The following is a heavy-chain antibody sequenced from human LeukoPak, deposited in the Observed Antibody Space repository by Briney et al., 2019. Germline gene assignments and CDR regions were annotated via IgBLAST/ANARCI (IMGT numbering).Heavy chain of an antibody. CDR3: ARGKVYYYYDY. CDR2: LHSGGDT. V-gene: IGHV3-53*01. Sequence: PGGSLRLSCVGSGFFFANAWMSWVRQAPGKGLEWVSVLHSGGDTYYADSVRGRFTISRDNSENMLFLQMNGLRADDSAIYYCARGKVYYYYDYWGQGTLVTVSS. CDR1: GFFFANAW. J-gene: IGHJ4*02. D-gene: IGHD5/OR15-5a*01.